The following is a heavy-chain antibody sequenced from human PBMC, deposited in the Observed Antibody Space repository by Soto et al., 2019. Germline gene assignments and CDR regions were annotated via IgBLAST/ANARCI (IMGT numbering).Heavy chain of an antibody. Sequence: GASVKVSCKASGGTFSSYAISWVRQAPGQGLEWMGWINPNSGGTNYAQKFQGWVTITRDESISTAYMEVSRLRSDDTAVYYCAREVTPKARHYHGMDVWGQGTTVTVSS. J-gene: IGHJ6*02. CDR2: INPNSGGT. CDR1: GGTFSSYA. V-gene: IGHV1-2*04. CDR3: AREVTPKARHYHGMDV.